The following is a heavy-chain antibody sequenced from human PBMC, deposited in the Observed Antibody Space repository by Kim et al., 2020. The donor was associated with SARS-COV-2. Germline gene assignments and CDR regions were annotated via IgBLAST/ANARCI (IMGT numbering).Heavy chain of an antibody. Sequence: SETLSLTCAVSGGSISSSNWWSWVRQPPGKGLEWIGEIYHSGSTNYNPSLKSRVTISVDKSKNQFSLKLSSVTAADTAVYYCARDNTVLDSSGYYLYWGQGSLVTVSS. J-gene: IGHJ4*02. CDR2: IYHSGST. V-gene: IGHV4-4*02. CDR1: GGSISSSNW. D-gene: IGHD3-22*01. CDR3: ARDNTVLDSSGYYLY.